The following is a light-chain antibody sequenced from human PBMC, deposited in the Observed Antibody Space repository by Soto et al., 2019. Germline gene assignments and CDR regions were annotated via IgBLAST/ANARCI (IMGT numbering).Light chain of an antibody. J-gene: IGKJ2*02. V-gene: IGKV1-5*03. CDR2: KAS. CDR1: QSISTW. Sequence: DIQMTQSPSTLSASVGDRVTITCRASQSISTWLAWYQQEPGKAPKLLIHKASSLQSGVPSRFSGSGSGTDFTLTISSLHPDDFATYYCQQSYSSSASIFGQGTKLEIK. CDR3: QQSYSSSASI.